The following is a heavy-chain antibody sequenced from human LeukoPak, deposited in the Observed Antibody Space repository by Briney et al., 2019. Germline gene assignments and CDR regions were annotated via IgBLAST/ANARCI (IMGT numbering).Heavy chain of an antibody. CDR3: AETTQQLVWYYFDY. V-gene: IGHV3-23*01. J-gene: IGHJ4*02. CDR2: ISGSGGST. Sequence: QTGGSLRLSCAASGFTFSSYAMSWVRQAPGKGLEWVSAISGSGGSTYYADSVKGRFTISRDNSKNTLYLQMNSLRAEDTAVYYCAETTQQLVWYYFDYWGQGTLVTVSS. D-gene: IGHD6-13*01. CDR1: GFTFSSYA.